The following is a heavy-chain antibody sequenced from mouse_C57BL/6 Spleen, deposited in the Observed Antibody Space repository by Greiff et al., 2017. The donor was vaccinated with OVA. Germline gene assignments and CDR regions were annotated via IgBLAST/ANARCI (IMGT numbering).Heavy chain of an antibody. Sequence: VQLQQSGAELVRPGASVTLSCKASGYTFTDYEMHWVKQTPVHGLEWIGAIDPETGGTAYNQKFKGKAILTADKSSSTAYMEIRSLTSEDSAVYYCTRSSYSNGYWGQGTTLTVSS. CDR2: IDPETGGT. V-gene: IGHV1-15*01. CDR3: TRSSYSNGY. J-gene: IGHJ2*01. CDR1: GYTFTDYE. D-gene: IGHD2-5*01.